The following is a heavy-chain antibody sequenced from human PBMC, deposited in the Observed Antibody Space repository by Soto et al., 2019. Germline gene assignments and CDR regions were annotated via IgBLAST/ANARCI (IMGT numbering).Heavy chain of an antibody. CDR2: VYYSGTT. V-gene: IGHV4-61*01. J-gene: IGHJ6*02. D-gene: IGHD4-17*01. CDR3: ARTTAVPNPLPSRYFVDD. Sequence: PSETLSLTCSVSGGSVSNKTYYWSWIRQPPGKRLEWIGYVYYSGTTNYNPSLKSRVTISVDLSKNQFSLRLSSVTTADTALYYCARTTAVPNPLPSRYFVDDWAQGPTVTV. CDR1: GGSVSNKTYY.